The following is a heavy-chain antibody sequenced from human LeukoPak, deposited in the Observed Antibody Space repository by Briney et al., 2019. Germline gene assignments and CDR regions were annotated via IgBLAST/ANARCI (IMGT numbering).Heavy chain of an antibody. Sequence: GGSLRLSCAASGFTFSSYSMNWVRQAPGKGLEWVSSISSGSTYMYYADSVKGRFTISRDNAQNSMYLQMNSLRAEDTAVYYCARDRSTVTGHCTGDSCYAELGRGQGTQVIVSS. J-gene: IGHJ4*02. CDR2: ISSGSTYM. CDR3: ARDRSTVTGHCTGDSCYAELG. CDR1: GFTFSSYS. D-gene: IGHD2-15*01. V-gene: IGHV3-21*01.